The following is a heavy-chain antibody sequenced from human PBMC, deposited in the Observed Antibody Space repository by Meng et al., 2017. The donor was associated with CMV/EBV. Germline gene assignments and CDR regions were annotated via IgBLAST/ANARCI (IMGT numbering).Heavy chain of an antibody. CDR3: AREYREDIVVVPAAISHYYYYYGMDV. CDR2: IRYDGSNK. D-gene: IGHD2-2*02. Sequence: GESLKISCAASGFTFSSYGMHWVRQAPGKGLEWVAFIRYDGSNKYYADSVKGRFTISRDNSKNTLYLQMNSLRAEDTAVYYCAREYREDIVVVPAAISHYYYYYGMDVWGQGTTVTVSS. CDR1: GFTFSSYG. V-gene: IGHV3-30*02. J-gene: IGHJ6*02.